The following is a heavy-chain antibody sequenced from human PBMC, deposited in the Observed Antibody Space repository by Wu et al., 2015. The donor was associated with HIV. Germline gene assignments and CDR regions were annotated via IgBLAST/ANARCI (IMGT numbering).Heavy chain of an antibody. V-gene: IGHV1-69*12. CDR2: IVPVFDTT. D-gene: IGHD3-22*01. CDR3: VAPMIVMSRGFDF. CDR1: GGTFSSSA. Sequence: QVQLAQSGAEVKKPGSSVKVSCKASGGTFSSSAINWVRQVPGLGLEWMGGIVPVFDTTNYAQKFQGRVTITADESTTTAYMELSSLRFEDTAVYYCVAPMIVMSRGFDFWGQGTLVTVSS. J-gene: IGHJ4*02.